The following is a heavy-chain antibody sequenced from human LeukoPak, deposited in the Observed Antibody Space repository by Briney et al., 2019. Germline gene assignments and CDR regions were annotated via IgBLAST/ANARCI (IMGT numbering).Heavy chain of an antibody. CDR1: GFTFSSSE. J-gene: IGHJ4*02. D-gene: IGHD1-7*01. V-gene: IGHV3-48*03. CDR2: ISSGGSTI. Sequence: PGGSLRLSCAASGFTFSSSEMTWVRQAPGKGLEWVSYISSGGSTIYYADSVKGRFTISRDNAKNSVYLQMNSLRVEDTALYYCARGNGNYRYYFDYWGQGTLVTVSS. CDR3: ARGNGNYRYYFDY.